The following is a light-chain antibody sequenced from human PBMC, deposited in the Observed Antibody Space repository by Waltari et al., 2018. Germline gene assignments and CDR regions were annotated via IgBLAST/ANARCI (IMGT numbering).Light chain of an antibody. V-gene: IGLV2-8*01. Sequence: QSALTQPPSASGSPGQSVTISCTGTSSDVGGYNYVSWYQQHPGKAPKLMIYEVSKRHSGVPDRFSGSKSGNTASLTVSGLQAENEAEYYGSSYAGSKGVFGTGTKVTVL. CDR1: SSDVGGYNY. CDR2: EVS. CDR3: SSYAGSKGV. J-gene: IGLJ1*01.